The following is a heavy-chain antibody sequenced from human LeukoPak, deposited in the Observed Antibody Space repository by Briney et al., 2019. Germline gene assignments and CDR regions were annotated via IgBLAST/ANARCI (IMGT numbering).Heavy chain of an antibody. CDR3: ARDMPLGLVVVPHDY. CDR2: IYTSGST. J-gene: IGHJ4*02. CDR1: GGSFSGYY. D-gene: IGHD2-2*01. V-gene: IGHV4-4*07. Sequence: SETLFLTCAVYGGSFSGYYWSWIRQPAGKGLEWIGRIYTSGSTNYNPSLKSRVTMSVDTSKNQFSLKLSSVTAADTAVYYCARDMPLGLVVVPHDYWGQGTLVTVSS.